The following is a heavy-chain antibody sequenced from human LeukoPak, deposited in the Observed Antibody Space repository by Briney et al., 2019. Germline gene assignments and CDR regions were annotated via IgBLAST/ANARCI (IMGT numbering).Heavy chain of an antibody. Sequence: SETLSLTCTVSGGSISSYYWSWIRQPPAQGLEWSGYIYYSESTNYNPSLKSRVTISVDTSKNQFSLKLSSVTAADTAVYFCARGGITMVRGVIRFDPWGQGTLVTVSS. V-gene: IGHV4-59*01. J-gene: IGHJ5*02. D-gene: IGHD3-10*01. CDR1: GGSISSYY. CDR2: IYYSEST. CDR3: ARGGITMVRGVIRFDP.